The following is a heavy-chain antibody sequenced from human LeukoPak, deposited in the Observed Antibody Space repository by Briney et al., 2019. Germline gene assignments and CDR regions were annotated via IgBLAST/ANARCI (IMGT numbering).Heavy chain of an antibody. CDR1: GFTFSSYG. J-gene: IGHJ1*01. CDR3: ARDGSGSYYHH. D-gene: IGHD1-26*01. V-gene: IGHV3-7*01. Sequence: GGSLRLSCAASGFTFSSYGMHWVRQAPGKGLEWVANVNRDESEKNYVDSVKGRFTISRDNAKNSLYLQMDSLRAEDTAVYFCARDGSGSYYHHWGQGTQVTVSS. CDR2: VNRDESEK.